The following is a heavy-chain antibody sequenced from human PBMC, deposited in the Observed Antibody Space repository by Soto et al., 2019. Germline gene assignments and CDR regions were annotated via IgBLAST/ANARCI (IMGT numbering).Heavy chain of an antibody. CDR1: GFTFTSSA. V-gene: IGHV1-58*01. CDR2: IVVGSGNT. J-gene: IGHJ5*02. CDR3: AADTLLWFGEVSWFDP. D-gene: IGHD3-10*01. Sequence: SVKVSCKASGFTFTSSAVQWVRQARGQRLEWIGWIVVGSGNTNYAQKFQERVTITRDMSTSTAYMELSSLKSEDTAVYYCAADTLLWFGEVSWFDPWGQGTLVTVSS.